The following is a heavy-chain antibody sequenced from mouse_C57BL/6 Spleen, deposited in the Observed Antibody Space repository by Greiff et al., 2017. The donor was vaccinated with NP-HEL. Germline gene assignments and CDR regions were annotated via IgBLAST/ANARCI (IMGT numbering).Heavy chain of an antibody. Sequence: QVTLKVSGPGILQPSQTLSLTCSFSGFSLRPFGMGVGWIRQPSGKGLEWLAHIWWDDDKYYNPALKSRLTISKDTSKNQVFLKIANVDTADTATYYCARIRNYGNYDYAMDYWGQGTSVTVSS. CDR2: IWWDDDK. J-gene: IGHJ4*01. CDR3: ARIRNYGNYDYAMDY. CDR1: GFSLRPFGMG. V-gene: IGHV8-8*01. D-gene: IGHD2-1*01.